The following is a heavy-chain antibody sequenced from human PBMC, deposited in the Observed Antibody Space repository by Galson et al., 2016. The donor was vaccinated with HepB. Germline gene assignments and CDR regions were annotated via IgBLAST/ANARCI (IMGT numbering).Heavy chain of an antibody. CDR2: ISPSDSSK. J-gene: IGHJ4*02. CDR3: ARDPNGGHDSSFDY. D-gene: IGHD5-12*01. V-gene: IGHV3-11*04. CDR1: GFIFRDYY. Sequence: SLRLSCAASGFIFRDYYMNWIRQAPGKGLEWVSNISPSDSSKNYADSVKGRFAISRDNAESSLYLHMNGLRVEDTAVYYCARDPNGGHDSSFDYWGQGTLVTVSS.